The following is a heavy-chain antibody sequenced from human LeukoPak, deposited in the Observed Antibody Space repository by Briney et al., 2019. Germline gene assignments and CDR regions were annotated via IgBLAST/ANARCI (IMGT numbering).Heavy chain of an antibody. D-gene: IGHD6-13*01. J-gene: IGHJ5*02. Sequence: PSETLSLTCTVSGASISNYYWSWIRQPPGKGLEWIADIYYTGNTNYNPSLKSRVTISVDTSKNLFSLKLSSVTAADTAVYYCARLVAAGRKPFDHWGQGTLVTVSS. CDR2: IYYTGNT. V-gene: IGHV4-59*08. CDR1: GASISNYY. CDR3: ARLVAAGRKPFDH.